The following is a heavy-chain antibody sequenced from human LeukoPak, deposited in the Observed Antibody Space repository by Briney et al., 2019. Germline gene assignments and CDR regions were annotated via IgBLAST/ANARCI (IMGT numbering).Heavy chain of an antibody. J-gene: IGHJ3*02. CDR2: ISYHGSDK. Sequence: PGGSLRLSCAASRFTFSSYGMHWVRQAPGKGLEWVASISYHGSDKYSADSVKGRFTISRDNSKNTLYLQMNSLRTEDTAVYYCARGATFGGDDAFDIWGQGTMVTVSS. CDR1: RFTFSSYG. V-gene: IGHV3-30*03. CDR3: ARGATFGGDDAFDI. D-gene: IGHD3-3*01.